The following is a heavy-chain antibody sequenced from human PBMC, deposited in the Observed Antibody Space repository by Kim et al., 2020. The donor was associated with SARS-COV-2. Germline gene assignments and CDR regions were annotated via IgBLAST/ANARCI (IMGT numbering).Heavy chain of an antibody. J-gene: IGHJ6*02. CDR2: ISWNSGSI. CDR1: GFTFGDYA. Sequence: GGSLRLSCAASGFTFGDYAMHWVRQAPGKGLEWVSGISWNSGSIGYADSVKGRFTISRDNAKNSLYLQMNSLRPEDTALYYCAKDKSLRQRTYYYYYGMDAWGQGTTVTVSS. CDR3: AKDKSLRQRTYYYYYGMDA. D-gene: IGHD6-25*01. V-gene: IGHV3-9*01.